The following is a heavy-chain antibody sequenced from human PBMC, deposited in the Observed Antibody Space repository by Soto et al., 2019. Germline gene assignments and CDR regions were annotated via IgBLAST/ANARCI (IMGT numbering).Heavy chain of an antibody. CDR1: GFTFSSYA. Sequence: LRLSCAASGFTFSSYAMNWVRQAPGKGLEWVSAISGTGYNTYYADSLKGRFTISRDNSKNTLSLQMNSLRAEDTAVYYCARDRQFSHPRGGMDVWGQGTTVTVSS. V-gene: IGHV3-23*01. D-gene: IGHD3-10*01. CDR3: ARDRQFSHPRGGMDV. J-gene: IGHJ6*02. CDR2: ISGTGYNT.